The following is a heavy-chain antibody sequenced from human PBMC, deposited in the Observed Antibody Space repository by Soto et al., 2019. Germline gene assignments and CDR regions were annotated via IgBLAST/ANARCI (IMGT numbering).Heavy chain of an antibody. CDR1: GYTFTSYD. D-gene: IGHD3-3*01. V-gene: IGHV1-8*01. CDR2: MNPNSGNT. J-gene: IGHJ6*03. Sequence: ASVKDSCKASGYTFTSYDINWVRQATGQGLEWMGWMNPNSGNTGYAQKFQGRVTMTRNTSISTAYMELSSLRSEDTAVYYCARAHDFWSGYSYTFDYYYYMDVWGKGTTVTVSS. CDR3: ARAHDFWSGYSYTFDYYYYMDV.